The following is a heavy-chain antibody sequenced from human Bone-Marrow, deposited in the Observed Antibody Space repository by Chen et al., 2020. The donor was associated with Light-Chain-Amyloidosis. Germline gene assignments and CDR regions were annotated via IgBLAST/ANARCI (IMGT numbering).Heavy chain of an antibody. Sequence: QVQLQQWGAGLLKPSETLSLTCTVSGGSLSSSSYYWGWIRQPPGKGLEWIGSIHSSGSTYYSPSLKSRVTISVDTSKNQFSLKLDSVTAADTAVYYCTGDVRLEWAFYWGQGILVTVSS. D-gene: IGHD3-3*01. J-gene: IGHJ4*02. V-gene: IGHV4-39*07. CDR3: TGDVRLEWAFY. CDR1: GGSLSSSSYY. CDR2: IHSSGST.